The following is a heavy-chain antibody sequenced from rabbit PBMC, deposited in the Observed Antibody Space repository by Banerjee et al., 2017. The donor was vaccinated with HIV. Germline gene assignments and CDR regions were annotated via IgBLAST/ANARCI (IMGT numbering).Heavy chain of an antibody. CDR2: IYAARGTT. CDR3: VRGASGSGYYSL. CDR1: GIDFTNYY. V-gene: IGHV1S7*01. Sequence: QLTETGGGLVQPGGSLTLSCKASGIDFTNYYITWVRQAPGKGLEWIGIIYAARGTTDYASWVNGRFTISSDNAQSTVDLKMTSLTAADTATYFCVRGASGSGYYSLWGPGTLVTVS. D-gene: IGHD1-1*01. J-gene: IGHJ4*01.